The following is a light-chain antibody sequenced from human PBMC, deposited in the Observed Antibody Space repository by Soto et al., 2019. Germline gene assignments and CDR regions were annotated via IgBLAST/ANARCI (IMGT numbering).Light chain of an antibody. CDR1: SSVVGSYNY. V-gene: IGLV2-11*01. J-gene: IGLJ3*02. Sequence: QSALTQPRSVSGSPGQSVTISCTGTSSVVGSYNYVSWYQQHPGKAPKLMIYDVSNRPSGVPDRFSGSKSGNTAALTISGLQADDEADYFCCSYAGSYTWVFGGGTKLTVL. CDR3: CSYAGSYTWV. CDR2: DVS.